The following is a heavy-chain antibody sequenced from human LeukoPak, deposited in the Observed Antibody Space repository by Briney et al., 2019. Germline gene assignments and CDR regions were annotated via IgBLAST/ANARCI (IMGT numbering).Heavy chain of an antibody. CDR3: ARDPGAAAGHFDY. Sequence: SETLSLTCTVSGGSISSSSYYWGWIRQPPGKGLEWIGSIYYSGSTYYNPSLKSRVTISGDTSQNHFSLEVNSVTAADTAAYYCARDPGAAAGHFDYWGQGTLVTVSS. CDR1: GGSISSSSYY. CDR2: IYYSGST. V-gene: IGHV4-39*02. D-gene: IGHD6-13*01. J-gene: IGHJ4*02.